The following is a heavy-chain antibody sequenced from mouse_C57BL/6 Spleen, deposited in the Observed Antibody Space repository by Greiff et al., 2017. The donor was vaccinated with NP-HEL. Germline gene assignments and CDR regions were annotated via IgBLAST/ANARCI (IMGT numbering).Heavy chain of an antibody. D-gene: IGHD1-1*01. Sequence: QVQLQQSGAELVKPGASVKISCKASGYAFSSYWMNWVKQRPGKGLEWIGQIYPGDGDTNYNGKLKGKATLTADKSSSTAYMQLSSLTSEDSAVYFCARYYGSSAWYFDVWGTGTTVTVSS. J-gene: IGHJ1*03. CDR3: ARYYGSSAWYFDV. CDR2: IYPGDGDT. V-gene: IGHV1-80*01. CDR1: GYAFSSYW.